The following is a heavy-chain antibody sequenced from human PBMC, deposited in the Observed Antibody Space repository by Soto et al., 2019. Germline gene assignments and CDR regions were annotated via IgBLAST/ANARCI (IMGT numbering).Heavy chain of an antibody. Sequence: QVQLVQSGAEVKKPGASVKVSCKASGYTFTSYDINWVRQASGQGLEWMGWMNPDSGITGYAQKFQGRVTMTRDTSTNTAYMDLISPRFDDTAVYYSARPPQSSRVGLYYYYMDVWGEGTTVTVSS. CDR1: GYTFTSYD. CDR3: ARPPQSSRVGLYYYYMDV. V-gene: IGHV1-8*01. CDR2: MNPDSGIT. J-gene: IGHJ6*03.